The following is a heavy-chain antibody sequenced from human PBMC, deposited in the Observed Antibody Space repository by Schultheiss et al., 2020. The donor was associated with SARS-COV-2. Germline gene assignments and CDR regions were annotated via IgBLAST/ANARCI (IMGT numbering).Heavy chain of an antibody. J-gene: IGHJ4*02. V-gene: IGHV3-23*01. CDR2: ISWNSGSI. Sequence: GGSLRLSCAASGFTFSSYAMSWVRQAPGKGLEWVSGISWNSGSIGYADSVKGRFTISRDNDKNSLYLQMNSLRAEDTAVYYCARDRVPGDPLVYWGQGTLVTVSS. CDR1: GFTFSSYA. CDR3: ARDRVPGDPLVY. D-gene: IGHD2-21*02.